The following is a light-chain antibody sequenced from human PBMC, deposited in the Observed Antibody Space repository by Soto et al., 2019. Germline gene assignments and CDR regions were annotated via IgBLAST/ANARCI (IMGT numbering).Light chain of an antibody. CDR1: QGVSSN. Sequence: ELVMTQSPATLSVSPGERATLSCRASQGVSSNLAWYQRKPGQAPRLLIYGASTSATGIPARFSGSVCGTEFTLTISSLQSGDFAVYYCQQYNNWITLGQGTRLEIK. V-gene: IGKV3-15*01. CDR2: GAS. CDR3: QQYNNWIT. J-gene: IGKJ5*01.